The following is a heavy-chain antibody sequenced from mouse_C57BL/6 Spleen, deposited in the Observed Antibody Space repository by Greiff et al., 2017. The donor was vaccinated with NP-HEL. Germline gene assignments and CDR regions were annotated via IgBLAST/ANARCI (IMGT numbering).Heavy chain of an antibody. CDR2: INYDGSST. D-gene: IGHD1-1*01. J-gene: IGHJ1*03. CDR3: AREEGDYYGSSYRYFDV. Sequence: EVMLVESEGGLVQPGSSMKLSCTASGFTFSDYYMAWVRQVPEKGLEWVANINYDGSSTYYLDSLKSRFIISKDNAKNILYLQMSSLKSEDTATYYCAREEGDYYGSSYRYFDVWGTGTTVTVSS. CDR1: GFTFSDYY. V-gene: IGHV5-16*01.